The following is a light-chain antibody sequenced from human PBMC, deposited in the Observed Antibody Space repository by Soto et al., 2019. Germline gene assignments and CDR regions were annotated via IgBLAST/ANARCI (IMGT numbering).Light chain of an antibody. V-gene: IGKV3-20*01. CDR3: QRYGASPLYT. CDR1: QSVTSTY. J-gene: IGKJ2*01. Sequence: EDVLTQSPGTLSLSPGERATLSCRASQSVTSTYLAWYQQKPGQAPRLLIYGGSSRAAGIPDRFTGSGSGTYFTLTIGRLEPEDFAVYYCQRYGASPLYTFGPGTKLESK. CDR2: GGS.